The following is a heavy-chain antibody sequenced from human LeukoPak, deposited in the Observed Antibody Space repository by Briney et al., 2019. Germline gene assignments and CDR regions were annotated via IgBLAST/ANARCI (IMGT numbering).Heavy chain of an antibody. D-gene: IGHD6-13*01. CDR2: ISSSSSTI. CDR1: GFTFSSYS. Sequence: GGSLRLSCAASGFTFSSYSMNWVRQAPGKGLEWVSYISSSSSTIYYADSVKGRFTISRDNAKNSLYLQMNSLRAEDTAVYYCARVGRIAAAGPKGGGDYWGQGTLVTVSS. J-gene: IGHJ4*02. V-gene: IGHV3-48*04. CDR3: ARVGRIAAAGPKGGGDY.